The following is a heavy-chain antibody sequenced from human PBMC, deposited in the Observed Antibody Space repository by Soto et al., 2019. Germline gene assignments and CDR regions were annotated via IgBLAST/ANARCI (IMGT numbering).Heavy chain of an antibody. J-gene: IGHJ6*02. V-gene: IGHV3-15*01. Sequence: GSLRLSCAASGFTFSNAWMSWVRQAPGKGLEWVGRIKSKTDGGTTDYAAPVKGRFTISRDDSKNTLYLQMNSLKTEDTAVYYCTTSSRPFYYDFWSGYFPGWGQGTTVTVSS. CDR2: IKSKTDGGTT. CDR3: TTSSRPFYYDFWSGYFPG. D-gene: IGHD3-3*01. CDR1: GFTFSNAW.